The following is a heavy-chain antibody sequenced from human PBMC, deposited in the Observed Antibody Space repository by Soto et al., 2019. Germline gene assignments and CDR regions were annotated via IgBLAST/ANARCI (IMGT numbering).Heavy chain of an antibody. CDR2: ISAYNGNT. D-gene: IGHD6-19*01. J-gene: IGHJ2*01. CDR3: AREDSSGWVYFDL. Sequence: QVQLVQSGAEVKKPGASVKVSCKASGYTFTSYGISWVLQATGQVREWMGWISAYNGNTNYAQKLQGRVTMTPDTSPSTAYMELRSLRSDDTAVYYCAREDSSGWVYFDLWGRGTLVTVSS. CDR1: GYTFTSYG. V-gene: IGHV1-18*01.